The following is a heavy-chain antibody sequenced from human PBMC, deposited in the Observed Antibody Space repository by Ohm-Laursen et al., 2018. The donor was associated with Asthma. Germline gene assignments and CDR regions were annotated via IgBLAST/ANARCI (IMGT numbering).Heavy chain of an antibody. V-gene: IGHV3-7*05. CDR3: ARDDGVVAGRGFDY. CDR1: GFTFSSYW. D-gene: IGHD2-15*01. J-gene: IGHJ4*02. CDR2: IKQDGSEK. Sequence: SLRLSCAASGFTFSSYWMSWVRQAPGKGLEWVANIKQDGSEKYYVDSVKGRFTISRDNAKNSLYLQMNRLRAEDTAVYYCARDDGVVAGRGFDYWGQGTLVTVSS.